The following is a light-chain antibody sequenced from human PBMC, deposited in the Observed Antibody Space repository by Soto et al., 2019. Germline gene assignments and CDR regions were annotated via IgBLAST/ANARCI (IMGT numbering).Light chain of an antibody. J-gene: IGKJ1*01. CDR1: QRIGTY. Sequence: EIVLTQSPATLSLTQGDRATLSCRASQRIGTYLAWYQQKRGQAPRLLIYDSSNRATGIPARFSGSGSGTDLTLTISSLEPEDFAVYFCQHRSNSPPTWTFGQGTKVEIK. CDR2: DSS. V-gene: IGKV3-11*01. CDR3: QHRSNSPPTWT.